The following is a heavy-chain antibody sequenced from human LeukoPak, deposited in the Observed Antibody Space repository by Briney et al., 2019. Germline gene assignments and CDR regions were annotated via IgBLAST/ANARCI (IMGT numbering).Heavy chain of an antibody. CDR1: GYLFNNYG. V-gene: IGHV1-18*01. D-gene: IGHD4-11*01. Sequence: ASVKVSCKASGYLFNNYGITWVRQVSGHGLEWLGWISAYNGKTGYAQKFQGRVTMTTDTPTKTAYMELRGLTSDDTATYYCARDSGATVMPRDLDNWGQGTLVTVSS. J-gene: IGHJ4*02. CDR2: ISAYNGKT. CDR3: ARDSGATVMPRDLDN.